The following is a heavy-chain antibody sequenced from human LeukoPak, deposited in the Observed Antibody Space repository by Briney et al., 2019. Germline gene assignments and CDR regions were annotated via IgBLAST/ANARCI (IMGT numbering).Heavy chain of an antibody. V-gene: IGHV3-21*01. J-gene: IGHJ4*02. CDR1: GFTFSTYS. CDR3: ARVGTCGSTSCYAVY. D-gene: IGHD2-2*01. CDR2: ISSSGSYI. Sequence: GGSLILSCAASGFTFSTYSMNWVRQAPGKGLDWVSSISSSGSYIYYADSVKGRFTISRDNAKNSLYLLMNSLRAEDTAVYYCARVGTCGSTSCYAVYWGQGTLVTVSS.